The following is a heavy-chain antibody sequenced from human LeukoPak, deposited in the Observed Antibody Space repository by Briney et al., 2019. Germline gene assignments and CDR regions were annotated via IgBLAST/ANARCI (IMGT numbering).Heavy chain of an antibody. Sequence: HPGGSLRLSCSASGFTFRTYAMAWVRQAPGKGLEWVSSVNDFGGDAYYADSVRGRFTISRDNSKNTLFLQMNSLRAEDTAIYYCVKEGGSFLTWFDSWGQGSLVTVSS. CDR1: GFTFRTYA. CDR3: VKEGGSFLTWFDS. CDR2: VNDFGGDA. J-gene: IGHJ5*01. D-gene: IGHD2-15*01. V-gene: IGHV3-23*01.